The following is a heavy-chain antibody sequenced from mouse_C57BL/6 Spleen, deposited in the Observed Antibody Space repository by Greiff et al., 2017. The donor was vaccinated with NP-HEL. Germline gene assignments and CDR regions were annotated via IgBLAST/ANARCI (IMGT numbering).Heavy chain of an antibody. CDR3: AAYYYGRGGYYAMDY. CDR2: IDPEDGET. CDR1: GFNIKDYY. D-gene: IGHD1-1*01. J-gene: IGHJ4*01. Sequence: EVQRVESGAELVKPGASVKLSCTASGFNIKDYYMHWVKQRTEQGLEWIGRIDPEDGETKYAPKFQGKATITADTSSNTAYLQLSSLTSEDTAVYYCAAYYYGRGGYYAMDYWGQGTSVTVSS. V-gene: IGHV14-2*01.